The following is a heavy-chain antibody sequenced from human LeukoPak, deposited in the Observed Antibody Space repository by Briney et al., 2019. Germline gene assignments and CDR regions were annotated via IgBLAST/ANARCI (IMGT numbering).Heavy chain of an antibody. Sequence: GGSLRLSCAASGFTFSSYGMSWVRQAPGKGLEWVSFIYSDNTHYSDSVKGRFTISRDNSKNTLYLQMNSLRAEDTAVYYCGRTGYMDVWGKGTTVTISS. CDR3: GRTGYMDV. CDR1: GFTFSSYG. CDR2: IYSDNT. V-gene: IGHV3-66*01. J-gene: IGHJ6*03.